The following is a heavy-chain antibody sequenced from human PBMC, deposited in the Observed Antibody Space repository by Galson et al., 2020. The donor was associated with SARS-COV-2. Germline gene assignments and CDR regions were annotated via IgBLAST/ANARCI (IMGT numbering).Heavy chain of an antibody. D-gene: IGHD3-3*01. V-gene: IGHV3-53*01. Sequence: GGSLRLSCAASGFTVSNNYMNWVRQAPGKGLEWVSVISSVASSTYYADSVKGRFTISRDTSKNTLYLQMNSLSAEDTAVYYCASGRLYDFQRGDVWGQGTTVTVSS. CDR3: ASGRLYDFQRGDV. CDR1: GFTVSNNY. J-gene: IGHJ6*02. CDR2: ISSVASST.